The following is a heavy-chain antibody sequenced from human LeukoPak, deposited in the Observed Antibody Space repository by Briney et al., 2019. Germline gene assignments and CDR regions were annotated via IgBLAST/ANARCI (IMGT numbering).Heavy chain of an antibody. CDR3: ARFPRDPWRFGY. J-gene: IGHJ4*02. V-gene: IGHV3-7*03. CDR2: IKEDGSES. CDR1: GFTFSSDW. Sequence: PGGSLRLSCAVSGFTFSSDWMTWVRQAPGKGLEWVANIKEDGSESYYVDSVKGRFTISRDNTKNSLYLQMNSLSAEDTAVYYCARFPRDPWRFGYWGQGTLVTVSS. D-gene: IGHD5-12*01.